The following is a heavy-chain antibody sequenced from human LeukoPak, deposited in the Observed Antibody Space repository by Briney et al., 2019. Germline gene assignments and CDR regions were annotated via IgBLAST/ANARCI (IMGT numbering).Heavy chain of an antibody. J-gene: IGHJ3*02. Sequence: GGSLRLSCAASGFTFSSYSMNWVRQAPGKGLEWVSSISSSSSNIYYADSVKGRFTISRDNAKNSLYLQMNSLRAEDTAVYYCARVGATLIVVVPAAIDDAFDIWGQGTMVTVSS. D-gene: IGHD2-2*02. CDR1: GFTFSSYS. CDR3: ARVGATLIVVVPAAIDDAFDI. V-gene: IGHV3-21*01. CDR2: ISSSSSNI.